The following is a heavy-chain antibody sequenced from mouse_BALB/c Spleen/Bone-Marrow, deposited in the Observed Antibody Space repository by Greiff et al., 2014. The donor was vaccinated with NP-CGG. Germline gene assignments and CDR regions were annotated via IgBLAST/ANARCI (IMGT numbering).Heavy chain of an antibody. CDR1: GYTFTSYW. D-gene: IGHD1-2*01. Sequence: VQLVESGAELVKPGASVKLSCKASGYTFTSYWMHWVKQRPGQGLEWIGEINPSNGRTNYNEKFKSKATLTVDKSSSTAYMQLSSPTSEDSAVYYCARYATATYWFAYWGQGTLVTVSA. CDR3: ARYATATYWFAY. J-gene: IGHJ3*01. V-gene: IGHV1S81*02. CDR2: INPSNGRT.